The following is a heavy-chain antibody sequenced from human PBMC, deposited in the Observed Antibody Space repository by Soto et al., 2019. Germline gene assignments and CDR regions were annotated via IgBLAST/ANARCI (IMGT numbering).Heavy chain of an antibody. J-gene: IGHJ5*02. CDR2: IYYSGST. CDR3: ARNRGSYHDWFDP. CDR1: GGSISSYY. V-gene: IGHV4-59*01. D-gene: IGHD1-26*01. Sequence: PSETLSLTCTVSGGSISSYYWSWIRQPPGKGLEWIGYIYYSGSTNYNPSLKSRVTISVDTSKNQFSLNLSSVTAADTAAYYCARNRGSYHDWFDPWGQGTLVTVSS.